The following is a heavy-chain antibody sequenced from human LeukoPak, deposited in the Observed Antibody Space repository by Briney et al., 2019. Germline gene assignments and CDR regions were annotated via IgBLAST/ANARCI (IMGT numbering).Heavy chain of an antibody. CDR1: GYSFTSYW. J-gene: IGHJ5*02. V-gene: IGHV5-51*01. CDR3: ARGGYDSIDWFDP. Sequence: GESLKISCKGSGYSFTSYWIGWVRQMPGRGLEWMGIIYPGDSDTRYSPSFRGQVTISADKSISTAYLQWSSLKASDTAMYYCARGGYDSIDWFDPWGQGTLVTVSS. CDR2: IYPGDSDT. D-gene: IGHD5-12*01.